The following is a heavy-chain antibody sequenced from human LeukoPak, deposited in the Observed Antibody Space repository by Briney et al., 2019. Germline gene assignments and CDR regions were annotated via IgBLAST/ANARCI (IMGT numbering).Heavy chain of an antibody. J-gene: IGHJ4*02. Sequence: SETLSLTCAVYGGSFSGYYWSWIRQPAGKGLEWIGRIYTSGSTNYNPSLKSRVTMSVDTSKNQFSLKLSSVTAADTAVYYCARDRYYYDSSGYSLFDYWGQGTLVTVSS. CDR1: GGSFSGYY. V-gene: IGHV4-4*07. D-gene: IGHD3-22*01. CDR2: IYTSGST. CDR3: ARDRYYYDSSGYSLFDY.